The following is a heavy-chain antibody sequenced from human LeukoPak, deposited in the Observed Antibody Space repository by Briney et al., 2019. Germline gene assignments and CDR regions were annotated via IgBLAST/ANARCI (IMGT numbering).Heavy chain of an antibody. V-gene: IGHV3-21*01. D-gene: IGHD6-13*01. CDR1: GFTFSSYS. J-gene: IGHJ5*02. CDR3: ARGAAAGRKHWFDP. CDR2: ISSSSSYI. Sequence: GGSLRLSCAASGFTFSSYSMNWVRQAPGKGLEWVSSISSSSSYIYYADSVKGRFTISRDNAKNSLYLQMNGLRAEDTAVYYCARGAAAGRKHWFDPWGQGTLVTVSS.